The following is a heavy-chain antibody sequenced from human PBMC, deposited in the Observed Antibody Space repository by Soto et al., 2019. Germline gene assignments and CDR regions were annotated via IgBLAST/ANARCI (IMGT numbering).Heavy chain of an antibody. CDR2: INHSGST. J-gene: IGHJ4*02. Sequence: SETLSLTCAVYGGSFSGYYWSWIRQPPGKGLEWIGEINHSGSTNYNPYLKSRVTISVDTAKNQFSLKRISVAAADTAVYYCAIVRRAGGYSYCYQDYWGQGTLVTVSS. CDR1: GGSFSGYY. D-gene: IGHD5-18*01. V-gene: IGHV4-34*01. CDR3: AIVRRAGGYSYCYQDY.